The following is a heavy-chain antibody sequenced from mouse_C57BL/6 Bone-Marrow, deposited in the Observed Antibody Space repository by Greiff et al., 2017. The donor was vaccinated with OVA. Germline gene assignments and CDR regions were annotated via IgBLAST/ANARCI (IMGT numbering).Heavy chain of an antibody. CDR3: ARSEYYGSSQAWFAY. CDR2: IYPGSGST. D-gene: IGHD1-1*01. Sequence: QVQLQQSGAELVKPGASVKMSCKASGYTFTSYWITWVKQRPGQGLEWIGDIYPGSGSTNYNEKFKSKATLTVDTSSSTAYMQLSSLTSEDSAVYYCARSEYYGSSQAWFAYWGQGTLVTVSA. J-gene: IGHJ3*01. CDR1: GYTFTSYW. V-gene: IGHV1-55*01.